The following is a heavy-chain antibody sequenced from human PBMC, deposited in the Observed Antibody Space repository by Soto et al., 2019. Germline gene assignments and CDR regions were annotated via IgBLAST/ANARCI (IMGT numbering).Heavy chain of an antibody. CDR3: ASGGYYYDTSGSDY. V-gene: IGHV3-74*01. CDR1: GFTFNMYW. Sequence: GGSLRLSCLASGFTFNMYWMHWVRQAPGKGLVWVSRINNDGSTTTYADSVKGRFTISRENAKNTVYLQMSSLRAEDTAVYFYASGGYYYDTSGSDYWGQGTLVTVSS. D-gene: IGHD3-22*01. J-gene: IGHJ4*02. CDR2: INNDGSTT.